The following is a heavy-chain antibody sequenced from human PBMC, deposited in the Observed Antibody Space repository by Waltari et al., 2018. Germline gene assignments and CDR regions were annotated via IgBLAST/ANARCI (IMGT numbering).Heavy chain of an antibody. D-gene: IGHD1-26*01. V-gene: IGHV3-9*03. Sequence: EVQLVESGGGLVQPGRSLRLSCAASGFTFDDYAMHWVRQAPGKGLEWVSGISWNSGSIGYADSVKGRFTISRDNAKNSLYLQMNSLRAEDMALYYCAKEGGGSYTTAYYGMDVWGQGTTVTVSS. J-gene: IGHJ6*02. CDR3: AKEGGGSYTTAYYGMDV. CDR2: ISWNSGSI. CDR1: GFTFDDYA.